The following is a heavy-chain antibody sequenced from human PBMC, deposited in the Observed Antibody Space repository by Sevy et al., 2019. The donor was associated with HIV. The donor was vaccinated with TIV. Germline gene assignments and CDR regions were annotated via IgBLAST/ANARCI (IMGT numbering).Heavy chain of an antibody. D-gene: IGHD5-18*01. Sequence: GGSLRLSCTTSGFTLGDYAMSWVRQAPGKGLEWVGFMRSKAFAGTKEYAASGKGRFTISTDDSKASAHLQMNSLRTEDTGVYYCIRSRLLGYTAMVPDYWGQGTLVTVSS. V-gene: IGHV3-49*04. CDR1: GFTLGDYA. J-gene: IGHJ4*02. CDR3: IRSRLLGYTAMVPDY. CDR2: MRSKAFAGTK.